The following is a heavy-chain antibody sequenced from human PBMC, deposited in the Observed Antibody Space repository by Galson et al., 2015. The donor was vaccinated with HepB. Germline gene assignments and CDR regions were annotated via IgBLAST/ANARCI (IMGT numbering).Heavy chain of an antibody. D-gene: IGHD3-3*01. CDR1: GFVFSKFN. V-gene: IGHV3-48*03. Sequence: SLRLSCAASGFVFSKFNMNWVRQAPGKGLEWVAYISSIDNVIYYADSVQGRSSISRDNAKKSLYLQMTNLRDEDTAVYYCARGPQAFSDSWNGYGSLDLWGQGTLVTVSS. CDR2: ISSIDNVI. CDR3: ARGPQAFSDSWNGYGSLDL. J-gene: IGHJ5*02.